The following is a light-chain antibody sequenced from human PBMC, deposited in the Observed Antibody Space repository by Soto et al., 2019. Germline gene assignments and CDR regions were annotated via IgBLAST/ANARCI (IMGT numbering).Light chain of an antibody. V-gene: IGKV3-20*01. CDR2: GAS. CDR1: QSVSSSY. Sequence: EIVLTQSPGTLSLSPGERATLSCRASQSVSSSYLAWYQQKPVQAPRLLIYGASNRPTGIPDRFSGSGSGTDFTLTISRLEPEDFAVYFCQQFGSAPTFGGGTKGDIK. CDR3: QQFGSAPT. J-gene: IGKJ4*01.